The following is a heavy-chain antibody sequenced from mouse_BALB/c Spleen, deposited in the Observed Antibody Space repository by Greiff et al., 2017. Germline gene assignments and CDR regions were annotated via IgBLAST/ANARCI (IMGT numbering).Heavy chain of an antibody. CDR1: GFNIKDTY. J-gene: IGHJ4*01. CDR3: ASPIYYDYDGYAMDY. V-gene: IGHV14-3*02. D-gene: IGHD2-4*01. Sequence: VQLQHSGAELVKPGASVKLSCTASGFNIKDTYMHWVKQRPEQGLEWIGRIDPANGNTKYDPKFQGKATITADTSSNTAYLQLSSLTSEDTAVYYCASPIYYDYDGYAMDYWGQGTSVTVSS. CDR2: IDPANGNT.